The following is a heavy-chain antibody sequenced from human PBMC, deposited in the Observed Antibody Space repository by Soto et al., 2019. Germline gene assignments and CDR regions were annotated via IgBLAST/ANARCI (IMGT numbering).Heavy chain of an antibody. CDR2: IFWNDER. CDR1: GFSLSKARMG. J-gene: IGHJ4*02. D-gene: IGHD1-7*01. CDR3: ARALREELPIYYFDS. Sequence: QVTLKESGPVLVKPTETLTLTCTVSGFSLSKARMGVSWIRQPPGKALEWLAHIFWNDERSYNTSLKSRLTISRATSKRQVVLTMTNVDPVDTGTYFCARALREELPIYYFDSWGQGTLVTVSS. V-gene: IGHV2-26*01.